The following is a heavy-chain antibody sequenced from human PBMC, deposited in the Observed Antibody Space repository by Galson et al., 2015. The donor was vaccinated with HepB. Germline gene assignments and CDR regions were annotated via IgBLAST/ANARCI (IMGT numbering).Heavy chain of an antibody. Sequence: SLRLSCAASGFTFSLFSMHWVHQAPGKGLEFVSGITRNAYNTDYSDSVKGRFTISRDDSKKELYLQMTSLRPEDTAIYYCVKGVFGNGWDFWGQGTLVTVSS. J-gene: IGHJ4*02. V-gene: IGHV3-64D*06. CDR3: VKGVFGNGWDF. CDR2: ITRNAYNT. CDR1: GFTFSLFS. D-gene: IGHD6-19*01.